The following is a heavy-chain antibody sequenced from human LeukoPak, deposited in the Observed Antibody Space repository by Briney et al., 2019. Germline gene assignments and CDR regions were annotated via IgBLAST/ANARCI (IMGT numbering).Heavy chain of an antibody. D-gene: IGHD6-6*01. V-gene: IGHV3-53*01. CDR2: IYSGGST. CDR3: ARVSSSMGGAADY. J-gene: IGHJ4*02. CDR1: GFTVSSNY. Sequence: PGGSLRLSCAASGFTVSSNYMSWVRQAPGKGLEWVSVIYSGGSTYYADSVKGRFTISRDNSKNTLYLQMNSLRAEDTAVYYCARVSSSMGGAADYWGQGTLVTVSS.